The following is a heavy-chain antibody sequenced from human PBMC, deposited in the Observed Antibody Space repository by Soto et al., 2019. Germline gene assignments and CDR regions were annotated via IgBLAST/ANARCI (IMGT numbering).Heavy chain of an antibody. D-gene: IGHD3-22*01. V-gene: IGHV3-30-3*01. CDR1: GFTFSSYA. CDR2: ISYDGSNK. J-gene: IGHJ4*02. CDR3: AREDYYDSSVFDY. Sequence: QVQLVESGGGVVQPGRSLRLSCAASGFTFSSYAMHWVRQAPGKGLEWVAVISYDGSNKYYADSVKGRFTISRDNSKNTLYLQMNSLRAEDTAVYYCAREDYYDSSVFDYWGQGTLVTVSS.